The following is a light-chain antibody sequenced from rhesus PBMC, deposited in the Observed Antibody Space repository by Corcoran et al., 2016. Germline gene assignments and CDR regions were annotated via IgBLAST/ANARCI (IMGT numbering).Light chain of an antibody. J-gene: IGKJ2*01. V-gene: IGKV1-43*02. CDR1: HDISTY. CDR3: LQYNSHPYS. CDR2: GAS. Sequence: DIQMTQSPSSLSASVGDRVTITCRTSHDISTYLSWYHQKQGKTPKRLIYGASSLESGVPSRFRGSGSGTDFTLTITSLQPEDFATYYCLQYNSHPYSFGQGTKLEI.